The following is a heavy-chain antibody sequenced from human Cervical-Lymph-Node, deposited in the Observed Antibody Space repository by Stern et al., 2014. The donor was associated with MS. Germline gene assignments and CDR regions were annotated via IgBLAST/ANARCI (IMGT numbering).Heavy chain of an antibody. D-gene: IGHD1-20*01. Sequence: QMQLVQSGPEVKKPGTSVKVSCKASGFTFTSSAVQWVRQARGQRLEWIGWIVVGSGNTNYAQKFQERVTITRDMSTSTAYMELSSLRSEDTAVYYCAAPGITGIYYYGMDVWGQGTTVTVSS. CDR1: GFTFTSSA. V-gene: IGHV1-58*01. CDR2: IVVGSGNT. J-gene: IGHJ6*02. CDR3: AAPGITGIYYYGMDV.